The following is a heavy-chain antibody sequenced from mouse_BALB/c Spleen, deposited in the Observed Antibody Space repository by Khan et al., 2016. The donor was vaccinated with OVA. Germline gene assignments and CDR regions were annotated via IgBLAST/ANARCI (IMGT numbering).Heavy chain of an antibody. Sequence: VQLQESGAELARPGASVKMSCKASGYTFTSYTIHWIKVRPGQGLEWIGFINPSNGYSNYNQKFKDKATLTADKSSTTVLMQLSSLTSDDSSVYNCVRDVAYHGNDGWFAYWGQGTLVTVSA. CDR1: GYTFTSYT. CDR2: INPSNGYS. D-gene: IGHD2-14*01. CDR3: VRDVAYHGNDGWFAY. J-gene: IGHJ3*01. V-gene: IGHV1-4*01.